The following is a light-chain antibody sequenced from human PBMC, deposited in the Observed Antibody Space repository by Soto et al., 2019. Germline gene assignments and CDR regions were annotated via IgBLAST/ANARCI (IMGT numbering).Light chain of an antibody. CDR3: QQRKNWPTIT. CDR2: DSS. J-gene: IGKJ5*01. CDR1: QNVDKL. Sequence: EMLITQSPATLSVSPGETATLSCRASQNVDKLLAWYQQRPGQPPRLLIFDSSNRANGVPVRFSSGGSWTILTLIIGSLEPEDSSVYYCQQRKNWPTITFGQGTRLEIK. V-gene: IGKV3-11*01.